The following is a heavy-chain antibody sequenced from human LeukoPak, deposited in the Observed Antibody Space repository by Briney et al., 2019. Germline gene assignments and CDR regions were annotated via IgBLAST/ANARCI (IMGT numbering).Heavy chain of an antibody. J-gene: IGHJ4*02. V-gene: IGHV3-30*02. CDR2: IRYDGSNK. CDR1: GFTFSSYG. CDR3: AKASWIQLWLPDY. Sequence: PGGSLRLSCAASGFTFSSYGMHWVRQAPGKGLEWVAFIRYDGSNKYYADSVKGRFTISRDNSKNTLYLQMNSLRAEDTAVYYCAKASWIQLWLPDYWGQGTLVTVSS. D-gene: IGHD5-18*01.